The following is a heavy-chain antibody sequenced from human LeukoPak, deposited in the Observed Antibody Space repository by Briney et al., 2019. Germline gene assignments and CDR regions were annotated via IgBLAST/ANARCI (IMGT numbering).Heavy chain of an antibody. CDR3: AADLGPGNSGYSSPIVY. Sequence: GASVKVSCKASGFTFTSSAVQWVRQARGQRLEWIGWIVVSSGNTNYAQKFQERVTITRDMSTSTAYMELSSLRSEDTAVYYCAADLGPGNSGYSSPIVYWGQGTLVTVSS. CDR2: IVVSSGNT. J-gene: IGHJ4*02. D-gene: IGHD3-22*01. V-gene: IGHV1-58*01. CDR1: GFTFTSSA.